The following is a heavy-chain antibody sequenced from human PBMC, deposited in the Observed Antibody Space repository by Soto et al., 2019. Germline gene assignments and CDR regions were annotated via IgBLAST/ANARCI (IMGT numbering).Heavy chain of an antibody. CDR1: GGSFSGYY. CDR3: ARGRRSMVRGVNSARFDY. D-gene: IGHD3-10*01. J-gene: IGHJ4*02. V-gene: IGHV4-34*01. Sequence: SETLSLTCAVYGGSFSGYYWSWIRQPPGKGLEWIGEINHSGSTNYNPSLKSRVTISVDTSKNQFSLKLSSVTAADTAVYYCARGRRSMVRGVNSARFDYWGQGTLVTVSS. CDR2: INHSGST.